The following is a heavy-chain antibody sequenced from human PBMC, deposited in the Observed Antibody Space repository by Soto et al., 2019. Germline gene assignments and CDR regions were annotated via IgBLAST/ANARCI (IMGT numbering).Heavy chain of an antibody. D-gene: IGHD2-2*01. CDR3: ARAEGYCSSTSCRRNGMEV. J-gene: IGHJ6*02. Sequence: PSETLSLTCTVSCGSVSSGSYYWSWIRQPSGKGLEWIGYIYYSGITNYNPSLKSRVTISVDTSKNKLSLKLXGVTAADTAVYSCARAEGYCSSTSCRRNGMEVWVQGTTVT. V-gene: IGHV4-61*01. CDR2: IYYSGIT. CDR1: CGSVSSGSYY.